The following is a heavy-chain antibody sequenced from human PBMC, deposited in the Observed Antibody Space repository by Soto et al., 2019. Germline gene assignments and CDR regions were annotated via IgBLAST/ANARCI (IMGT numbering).Heavy chain of an antibody. J-gene: IGHJ4*02. Sequence: PSETLSLTCAVSGGSISSGGYFWSWIRQPPGKGLEWIGYIYHSGSTYYNPSLKSRVSISVDTSKNQHSLRLNSVTAADKAVYYCERYLKKRELLYYFDYWCQAVLVSVS. V-gene: IGHV4-30-2*01. CDR2: IYHSGST. CDR1: GGSISSGGYF. CDR3: ERYLKKRELLYYFDY. D-gene: IGHD1-26*01.